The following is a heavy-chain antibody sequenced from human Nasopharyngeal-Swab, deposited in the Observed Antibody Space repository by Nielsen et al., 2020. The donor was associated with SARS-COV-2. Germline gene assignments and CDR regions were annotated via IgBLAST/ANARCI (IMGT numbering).Heavy chain of an antibody. CDR2: ISYDGSNK. CDR1: GFTFSSYA. J-gene: IGHJ5*02. CDR3: ARDGGITIFGVVPPGRGWFDP. V-gene: IGHV3-30-3*01. D-gene: IGHD3-3*01. Sequence: GESLKISCAASGFTFSSYAMHWVRQAPGKGLEWVAVISYDGSNKYYADSVKGRFTISRDNSKNTLYLQMNSLRAEDTAVYYCARDGGITIFGVVPPGRGWFDPWGQGTLVTVSS.